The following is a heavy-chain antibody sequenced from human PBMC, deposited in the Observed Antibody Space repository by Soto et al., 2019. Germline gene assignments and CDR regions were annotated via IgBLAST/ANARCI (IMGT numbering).Heavy chain of an antibody. CDR2: ISYDGENQ. CDR1: GFSFSHYA. CDR3: VSPHSESSNAFDL. Sequence: SLTLSCAASGFSFSHYAMHWVRQPPGKGLEWVALISYDGENQYFTDSVRGRFTISRDNSKTAVYLEMNNLRLDDTATYYCVSPHSESSNAFDLWGQGTLVTVSS. D-gene: IGHD3-10*01. V-gene: IGHV3-30*04. J-gene: IGHJ5*02.